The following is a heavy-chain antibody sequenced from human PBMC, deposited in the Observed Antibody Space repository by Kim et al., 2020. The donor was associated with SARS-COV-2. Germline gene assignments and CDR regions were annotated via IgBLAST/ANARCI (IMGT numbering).Heavy chain of an antibody. V-gene: IGHV1-18*01. CDR1: GYTFTSYG. J-gene: IGHJ6*02. D-gene: IGHD2-15*01. Sequence: ASVKVSCKASGYTFTSYGISWVRQAPGQGLEWMGWISAYNGNTNYAQKLQGRVTMTTDTSTSTAYMELRSLRSDDTAVYYCARVQDIVYYYYGMDVWGQGTTVTVSS. CDR2: ISAYNGNT. CDR3: ARVQDIVYYYYGMDV.